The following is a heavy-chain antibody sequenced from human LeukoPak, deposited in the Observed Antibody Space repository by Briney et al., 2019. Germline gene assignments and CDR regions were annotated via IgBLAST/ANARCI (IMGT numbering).Heavy chain of an antibody. V-gene: IGHV3-7*01. CDR1: GFSFSSYW. D-gene: IGHD3-22*01. CDR3: ASSHDSSGND. Sequence: GGSLRLSCVASGFSFSSYWMAWVRQAPGKGLEWVANIKYDGSHKYYVDSVKGRFTISRDNAKNSVYLQMNCLRVDDTAVYFCASSHDSSGNDWGQGTMVTVSS. CDR2: IKYDGSHK. J-gene: IGHJ4*02.